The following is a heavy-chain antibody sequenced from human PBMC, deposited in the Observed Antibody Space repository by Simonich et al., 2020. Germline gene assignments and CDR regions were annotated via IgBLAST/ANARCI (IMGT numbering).Heavy chain of an antibody. CDR2: IYHSGST. D-gene: IGHD6-6*01. CDR3: ARRNYSTSFDY. V-gene: IGHV4-38-2*01. Sequence: QVQLQESGPGLVKPSETLSLTCAVSGYSISSGYYWGWHRQPPGKGLEWIGSIYHSGSTHYNQPRKRRVTTSQDTSKCEFSQTLSPVTAAYTCGYYCARRNYSTSFDYWGQGTLVTVSS. CDR1: GYSISSGYY. J-gene: IGHJ4*02.